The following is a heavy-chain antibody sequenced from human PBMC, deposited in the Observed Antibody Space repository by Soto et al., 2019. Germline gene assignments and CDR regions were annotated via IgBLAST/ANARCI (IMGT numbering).Heavy chain of an antibody. CDR3: ARGDGFNWYFEL. CDR2: IIPIFGSP. CDR1: GSTFSNYA. Sequence: PSVKVSCKGSGSTFSNYAISWVRQAPGQGLEWMGGIIPIFGSPYYAHKFQGRVTITADNSASTAILELRSLRSEDTAVYYWARGDGFNWYFELWGRGTLVTVSS. J-gene: IGHJ2*01. D-gene: IGHD3-10*01. V-gene: IGHV1-69*06.